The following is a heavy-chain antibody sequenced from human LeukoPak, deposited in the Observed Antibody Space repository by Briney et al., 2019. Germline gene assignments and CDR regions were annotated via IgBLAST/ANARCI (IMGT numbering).Heavy chain of an antibody. V-gene: IGHV3-9*01. J-gene: IGHJ4*02. CDR1: GFTFSSYA. CDR3: AKVSGETTSIAAADFDY. Sequence: GGSLRLSCAASGFTFSSYAMSWVRQAPGKGLEWVSGISWNSGSIGYADSVKGRFTISRDNAKNSLYLQMNSLRAEDTALYYCAKVSGETTSIAAADFDYWGQGTLVTVSS. D-gene: IGHD6-13*01. CDR2: ISWNSGSI.